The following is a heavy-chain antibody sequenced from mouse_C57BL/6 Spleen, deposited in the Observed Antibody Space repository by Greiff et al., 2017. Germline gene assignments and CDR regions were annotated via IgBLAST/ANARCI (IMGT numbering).Heavy chain of an antibody. V-gene: IGHV3-6*01. CDR3: ARKLHHFDY. CDR2: ISYDGSN. J-gene: IGHJ2*01. Sequence: DVKLQESGPGLVKPSQSLSLTCSVTGYSITSGYYWNWIRQFPGNKLEWMGYISYDGSNNYNPSLKNRISITRDTSKNQFFLKLNSVTTEDTATYYCARKLHHFDYWGQGTTLTVSS. CDR1: GYSITSGYY.